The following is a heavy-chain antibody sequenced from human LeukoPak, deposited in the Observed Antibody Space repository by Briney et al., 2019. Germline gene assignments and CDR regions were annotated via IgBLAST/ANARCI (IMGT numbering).Heavy chain of an antibody. Sequence: SETLSLTCTVSGGSISSYYWSWIRQPPGKGLEWIGYIYYSGSTNYNPSLKSRVTISVGTSKNQFSLKLSSVTAADTAVYYCARARWYYYDSSGYYYAFDYWGQGTLVTVPS. CDR1: GGSISSYY. D-gene: IGHD3-22*01. V-gene: IGHV4-59*01. CDR3: ARARWYYYDSSGYYYAFDY. J-gene: IGHJ4*02. CDR2: IYYSGST.